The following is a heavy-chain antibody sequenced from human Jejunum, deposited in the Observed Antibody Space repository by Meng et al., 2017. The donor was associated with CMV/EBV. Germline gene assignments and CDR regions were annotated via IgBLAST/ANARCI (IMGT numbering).Heavy chain of an antibody. Sequence: CAASGFSFSNYMLNWVRRAPGKGLEWVSSISISGYRYYADSVKGRFTISRDDAESSLFLQMNSLGAEDTAVYYCARVLKGGTYFDNWGQGTQVTVSS. CDR2: ISISGYR. CDR1: GFSFSNYM. J-gene: IGHJ4*02. CDR3: ARVLKGGTYFDN. D-gene: IGHD1-26*01. V-gene: IGHV3-21*01.